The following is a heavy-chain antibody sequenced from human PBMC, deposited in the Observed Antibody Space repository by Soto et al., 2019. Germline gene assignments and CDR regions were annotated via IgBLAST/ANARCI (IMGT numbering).Heavy chain of an antibody. D-gene: IGHD2-15*01. V-gene: IGHV1-18*01. CDR1: GYTFTSYG. Sequence: ASVKVSCKASGYTFTSYGISWVRQAPGQGLEWMGWISAYNGNTNYAQKLQGRVTMTTDTSTSTAYMELRSLRSDDTAVYYCASGDGSGGSCYNWFDPCGQGTLVTVSS. J-gene: IGHJ5*02. CDR2: ISAYNGNT. CDR3: ASGDGSGGSCYNWFDP.